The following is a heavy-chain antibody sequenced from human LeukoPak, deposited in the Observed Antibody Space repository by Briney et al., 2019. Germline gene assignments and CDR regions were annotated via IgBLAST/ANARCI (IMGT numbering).Heavy chain of an antibody. CDR2: IYPGDSDT. V-gene: IGHV5-51*01. Sequence: GEALEISCKGSGYHFTSYWIGWVRQVPGKGLEWMGIIYPGDSDTIYSPSFQGQLTISADKSISTAYLQWRSLKASDTAMYYCARVGSGWYYFDYWGQGTLVTVSS. D-gene: IGHD6-19*01. J-gene: IGHJ4*02. CDR1: GYHFTSYW. CDR3: ARVGSGWYYFDY.